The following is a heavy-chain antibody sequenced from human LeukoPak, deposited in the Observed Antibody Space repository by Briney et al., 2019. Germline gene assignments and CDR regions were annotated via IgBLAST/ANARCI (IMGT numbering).Heavy chain of an antibody. CDR1: GFTFSTYS. J-gene: IGHJ4*02. D-gene: IGHD7-27*01. V-gene: IGHV3-21*01. CDR3: ARDRGELGTLDY. Sequence: PGGSLRLSCAASGFTFSTYSVLWVRQAPGKGLEWVSSITSSSTNIYYADSVKGRFTISRDDAKNSLYLQMNSLRAEDTAVYYCARDRGELGTLDYWGQGTLVTVSS. CDR2: ITSSSTNI.